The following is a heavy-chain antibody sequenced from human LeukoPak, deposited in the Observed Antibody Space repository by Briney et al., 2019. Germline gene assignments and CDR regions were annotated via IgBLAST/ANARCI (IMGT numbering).Heavy chain of an antibody. D-gene: IGHD2-21*02. V-gene: IGHV3-7*02. CDR1: GFTFSSYW. CDR3: VKAGDIVVVTTILVYFQH. CDR2: IKQEGSEK. Sequence: GGSLRLSCAASGFTFSSYWMSWVRQAPGKGLEWVANIKQEGSEKYYVDSVKGRFTISRDNAKNSLYLQMNSLRAEDTAVYYCVKAGDIVVVTTILVYFQHWGQGTLVTVSS. J-gene: IGHJ1*01.